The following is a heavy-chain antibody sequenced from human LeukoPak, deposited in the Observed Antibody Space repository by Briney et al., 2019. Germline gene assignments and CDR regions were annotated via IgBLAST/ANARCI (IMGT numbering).Heavy chain of an antibody. CDR3: ARSGSYYYYMDV. Sequence: SETLSLTCAVSGYSISSGYYWGWLRPPPGKGLEWIGSMYHSGGTYYNPSLKSRVTISVDTSNNQFSLKLSSVTAADTAMYYCARSGSYYYYMDVWGQGTTVTVSS. CDR1: GYSISSGYY. CDR2: MYHSGGT. V-gene: IGHV4-38-2*01. D-gene: IGHD3-10*01. J-gene: IGHJ6*03.